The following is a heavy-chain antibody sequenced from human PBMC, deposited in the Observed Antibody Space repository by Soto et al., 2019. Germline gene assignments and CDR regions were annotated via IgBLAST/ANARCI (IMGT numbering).Heavy chain of an antibody. CDR2: ISGSGGDT. CDR3: ARDGVGGTVFFGYLDY. CDR1: RRTSYSYA. J-gene: IGHJ4*02. Sequence: GRSRRVYCAAARRTSYSYALTWVSKAPGKGLEWVATISGSGGDTYYADSVKGRFTISRDNSKNTLYLQMDSLRAEDTAVYYCARDGVGGTVFFGYLDYWGQGALVTVSS. D-gene: IGHD3-3*01. V-gene: IGHV3-23*01.